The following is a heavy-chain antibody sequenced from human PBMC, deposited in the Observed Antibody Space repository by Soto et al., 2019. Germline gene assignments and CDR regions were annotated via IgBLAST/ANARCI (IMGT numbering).Heavy chain of an antibody. CDR1: GYTFTRYG. Sequence: QVQLVQSGAEVKNPGASVKVSCKASGYTFTRYGIGWARQAPGQGLEWMGWINTYNGNTNYAQNVQGRVTLTTDTSTRTAYMELRSLRSSDTDIYYCAMVDVYVTPSPQDVWGHGTTVIFSS. CDR3: AMVDVYVTPSPQDV. V-gene: IGHV1-18*01. CDR2: INTYNGNT. D-gene: IGHD3-16*01. J-gene: IGHJ6*02.